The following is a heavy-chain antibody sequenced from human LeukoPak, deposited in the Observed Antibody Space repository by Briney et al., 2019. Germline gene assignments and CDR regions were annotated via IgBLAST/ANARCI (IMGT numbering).Heavy chain of an antibody. CDR1: GFTFSSYA. D-gene: IGHD4-17*01. CDR3: ARAYMTTLDY. J-gene: IGHJ4*02. V-gene: IGHV3-64*01. Sequence: PGGSLRLSCAASGFTFSSYAMHWVRQAPGKGLEYVSAISSNGRSTYYANSVKGRFTISRDNSKNTLYLQMGSLRAEDMAVYYCARAYMTTLDYWGQGTLVTVSS. CDR2: ISSNGRST.